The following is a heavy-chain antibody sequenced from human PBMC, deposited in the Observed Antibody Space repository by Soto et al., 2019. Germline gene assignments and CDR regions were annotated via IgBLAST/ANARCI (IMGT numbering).Heavy chain of an antibody. CDR2: ISWNSNII. CDR1: GFTFDDYA. Sequence: DVQLVESGGGLVQPGRSLRLSCAASGFTFDDYAMHWVRRVPGKGLEWVSSISWNSNIIGYADSVKGRFTISRDNAKNSLYLQMNSLRPEDTALYYCAKGGPGGFCSGGRCYFDYWGQGTLVTFSS. CDR3: AKGGPGGFCSGGRCYFDY. V-gene: IGHV3-9*01. J-gene: IGHJ4*02. D-gene: IGHD2-15*01.